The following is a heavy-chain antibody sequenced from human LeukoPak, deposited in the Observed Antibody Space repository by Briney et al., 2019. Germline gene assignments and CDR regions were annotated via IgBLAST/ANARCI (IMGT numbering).Heavy chain of an antibody. CDR2: ISSSSSYI. Sequence: GGSLRLSCAASGFTFSSYSMNWVRQAPGKGLEWVSSISSSSSYIYYADLVKGRFTISRDNAKNSLYLQMNSLRAEDTAVYYCARVLWFGELFPLDYWGQGTLVTVSS. CDR1: GFTFSSYS. D-gene: IGHD3-10*01. V-gene: IGHV3-21*01. CDR3: ARVLWFGELFPLDY. J-gene: IGHJ4*02.